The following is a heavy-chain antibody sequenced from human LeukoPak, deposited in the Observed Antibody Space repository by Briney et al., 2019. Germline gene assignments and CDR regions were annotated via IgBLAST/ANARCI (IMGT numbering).Heavy chain of an antibody. CDR1: GGSISDYY. J-gene: IGHJ4*02. Sequence: SETLSLTCTVSGGSISDYYRSWIRQPPGKGLEYIGYIYYSGSTDYNPSLKSRITISVDTSKNQFSLKLSSVTAADTAVYYCARHYYATSGYYYFDYWGQGTLVTVSS. D-gene: IGHD3-22*01. V-gene: IGHV4-59*08. CDR3: ARHYYATSGYYYFDY. CDR2: IYYSGST.